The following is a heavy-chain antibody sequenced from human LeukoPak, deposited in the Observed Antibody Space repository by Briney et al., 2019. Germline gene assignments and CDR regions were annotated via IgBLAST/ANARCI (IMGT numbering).Heavy chain of an antibody. CDR3: ARRRYCSSTSCYYEFDP. Sequence: ASVKVSYKASGYTFTGYYMHWVRQAPGQGLEWMGWINPNSGGTNYAQKFQGRVTMTRDTSISTAYMELSRLRSDDTAVYYCARRRYCSSTSCYYEFDPWGQGTLVTVSS. D-gene: IGHD2-2*01. CDR2: INPNSGGT. J-gene: IGHJ5*02. CDR1: GYTFTGYY. V-gene: IGHV1-2*02.